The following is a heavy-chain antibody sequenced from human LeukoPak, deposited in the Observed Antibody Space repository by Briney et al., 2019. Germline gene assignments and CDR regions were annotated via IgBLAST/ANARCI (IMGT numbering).Heavy chain of an antibody. CDR1: GYSISSGYY. J-gene: IGHJ4*02. Sequence: SETLSLTCTVSGYSISSGYYWGWIRQPPGKGLEWIGSIYYSGSTYYNPSLKSRVTISVDTSKNQFSLKLSSVTAADTAVYYCARDLTSYDFWSGYRHHFDYWGQGTLVTVSS. D-gene: IGHD3-3*01. CDR2: IYYSGST. CDR3: ARDLTSYDFWSGYRHHFDY. V-gene: IGHV4-38-2*02.